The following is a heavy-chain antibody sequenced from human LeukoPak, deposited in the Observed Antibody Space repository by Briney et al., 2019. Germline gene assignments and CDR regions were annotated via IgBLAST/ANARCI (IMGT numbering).Heavy chain of an antibody. V-gene: IGHV3-21*01. CDR3: ARGPIGATNEAFDF. Sequence: GGSLRLSCAASGFTFSSYSMNWVRQAPEKGLEWVSSISSSDSYIYYADSVKGRFTISRDNAKNSLYLQMNSLRAEDTAVYYCARGPIGATNEAFDFWGQGTLVTVSS. CDR1: GFTFSSYS. CDR2: ISSSDSYI. D-gene: IGHD5-12*01. J-gene: IGHJ4*02.